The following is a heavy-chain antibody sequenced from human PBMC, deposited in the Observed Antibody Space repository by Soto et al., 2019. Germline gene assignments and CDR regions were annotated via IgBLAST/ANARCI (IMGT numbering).Heavy chain of an antibody. CDR1: GFTFSSYS. Sequence: PGGSLRLSCAASGFTFSSYSMNWVRQAPGKGLEWVSYISSSSSTIYYADSVKGRFTISRDNAKNSLYLQMNSLRDEDTAVYYCARKGDYHDSSGYYVDYWGQGTLVTVSS. CDR3: ARKGDYHDSSGYYVDY. D-gene: IGHD3-22*01. J-gene: IGHJ4*02. V-gene: IGHV3-48*02. CDR2: ISSSSSTI.